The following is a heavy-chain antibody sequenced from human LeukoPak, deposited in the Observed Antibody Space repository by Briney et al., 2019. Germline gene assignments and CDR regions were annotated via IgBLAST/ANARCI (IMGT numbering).Heavy chain of an antibody. Sequence: GGSLRLSCAASGFTFSNYAMSWARQAPGKGLEWVSAISGSGGSTYYADSVKGRFTISRDNSKNTLYLQMYSLRAEDTAVYYCTKGTIWLPFDYWGQGTLVTVSS. V-gene: IGHV3-23*01. CDR1: GFTFSNYA. CDR2: ISGSGGST. D-gene: IGHD5-18*01. J-gene: IGHJ4*02. CDR3: TKGTIWLPFDY.